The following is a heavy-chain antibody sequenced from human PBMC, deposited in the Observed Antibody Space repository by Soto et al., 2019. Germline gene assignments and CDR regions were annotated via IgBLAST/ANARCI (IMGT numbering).Heavy chain of an antibody. Sequence: SETLSLTCTGSGGSISSSSYYWGWIRQPPGKGMEWIGRIYYSGSTYYNPSLKSRVTISVDTSKNQFSLKLSSVTAADTAVYYCARFLLGYCSGGSCYSAMIVVAHGFDYWGQGTLV. D-gene: IGHD2-15*01. V-gene: IGHV4-39*01. CDR2: IYYSGST. J-gene: IGHJ4*02. CDR1: GGSISSSSYY. CDR3: ARFLLGYCSGGSCYSAMIVVAHGFDY.